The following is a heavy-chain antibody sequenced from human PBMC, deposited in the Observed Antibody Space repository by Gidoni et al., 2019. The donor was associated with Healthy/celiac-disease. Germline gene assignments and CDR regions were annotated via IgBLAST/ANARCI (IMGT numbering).Heavy chain of an antibody. Sequence: SPSFQGHVTISADKSISTAYLQWSSLKASDTAMYYCARHSGGTKVRKFAFDIWGQGTMVTVSS. V-gene: IGHV5-10-1*01. J-gene: IGHJ3*02. CDR3: ARHSGGTKVRKFAFDI. D-gene: IGHD1-1*01.